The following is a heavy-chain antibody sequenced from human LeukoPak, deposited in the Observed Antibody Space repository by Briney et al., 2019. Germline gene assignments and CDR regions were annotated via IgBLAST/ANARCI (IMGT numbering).Heavy chain of an antibody. CDR1: GFTFDDYG. CDR2: INWNGGST. D-gene: IGHD3-10*01. CDR3: ARGYGSGYFDL. Sequence: GGSLRLSCAASGFTFDDYGMSWVRQAPGKGLEWVSGINWNGGSTGYADSVKGRFTISRDNAKNFLYLQMNSLRAEDTALYYCARGYGSGYFDLWGRGTLVTVSS. J-gene: IGHJ2*01. V-gene: IGHV3-20*04.